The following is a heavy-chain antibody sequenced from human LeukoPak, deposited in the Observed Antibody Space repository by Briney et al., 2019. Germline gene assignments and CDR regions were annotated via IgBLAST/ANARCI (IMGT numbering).Heavy chain of an antibody. CDR3: ARDRGYSGLFGGAFDI. J-gene: IGHJ3*02. CDR2: INPNSGGT. V-gene: IGHV1-2*02. D-gene: IGHD5-12*01. Sequence: GASVKVSCKASGYTFTGYYMHWVRQAPGQGLEWMGWINPNSGGTNYAQKFQGRVTMTRDTSISTAYMELSRLRSDDTAVYYCARDRGYSGLFGGAFDIWGQGTMVTVSS. CDR1: GYTFTGYY.